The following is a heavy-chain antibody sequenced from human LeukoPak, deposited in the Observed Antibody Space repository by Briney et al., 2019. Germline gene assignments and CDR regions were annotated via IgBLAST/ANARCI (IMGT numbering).Heavy chain of an antibody. V-gene: IGHV3-23*01. J-gene: IGHJ6*02. CDR1: GFTFSSYA. CDR2: ISGSGGST. CDR3: AKSSSGSYFPTYYYYGMDV. Sequence: GGSLRLSCAASGFTFSSYAMSWVRQAPGKGLEWVSAISGSGGSTYYADSVKGRFTISRDNSKNTLYLQMNSLRAEDTAVYYCAKSSSGSYFPTYYYYGMDVWGQGTTVTVSS. D-gene: IGHD1-26*01.